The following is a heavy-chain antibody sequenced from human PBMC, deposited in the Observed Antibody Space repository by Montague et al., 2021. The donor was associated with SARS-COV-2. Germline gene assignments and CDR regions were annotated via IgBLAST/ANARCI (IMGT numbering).Heavy chain of an antibody. V-gene: IGHV4-31*03. CDR1: GGSISSGGYY. CDR2: TYYSGST. CDR3: AREPESTITIFGVVSRYGMDV. J-gene: IGHJ6*02. D-gene: IGHD3-3*01. Sequence: TLSLTCTVSGGSISSGGYYWSWIRQHPGKGLEWIGYTYYSGSTYYNPSLKSRVTISVDTSKNQFSLKLSSVTAADTAVYYCAREPESTITIFGVVSRYGMDVWGQGTTVTVSS.